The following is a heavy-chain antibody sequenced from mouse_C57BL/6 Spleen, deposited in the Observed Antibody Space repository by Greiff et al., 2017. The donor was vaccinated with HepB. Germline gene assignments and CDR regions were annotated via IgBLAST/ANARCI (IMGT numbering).Heavy chain of an antibody. J-gene: IGHJ1*03. D-gene: IGHD2-4*01. Sequence: QVQLQQPGAELVRPGSSVKLSCKASGYTFTSYWMDWVKQRPGQGLEWIGNIYPSDSETHYNQKFKDKATLTVDKSSSTAYMQLSSLTSEDSAVYYCARRYDYGRYFDVWGTGTTVTVAS. CDR2: IYPSDSET. V-gene: IGHV1-61*01. CDR3: ARRYDYGRYFDV. CDR1: GYTFTSYW.